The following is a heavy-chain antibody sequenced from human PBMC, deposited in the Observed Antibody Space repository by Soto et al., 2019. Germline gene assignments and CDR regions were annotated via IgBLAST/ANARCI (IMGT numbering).Heavy chain of an antibody. CDR2: FYYTGST. J-gene: IGHJ4*02. CDR1: GGSVNSEHYY. CDR3: AGGTDGKKVAY. D-gene: IGHD5-12*01. Sequence: QVQLQESGPGLVKSSETLSLTCTVSGGSVNSEHYYWNWIRQPPGKGLEWIGYFYYTGSTNYNPSPESRLTISVDMSKNHFSLKLSSVTAADTAVYYCAGGTDGKKVAYWGQGTLVTVSS. V-gene: IGHV4-61*03.